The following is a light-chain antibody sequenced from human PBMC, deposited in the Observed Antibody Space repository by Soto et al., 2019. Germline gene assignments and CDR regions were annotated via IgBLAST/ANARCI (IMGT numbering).Light chain of an antibody. CDR1: QSISSY. V-gene: IGKV1-39*01. J-gene: IGKJ1*01. Sequence: DIQMTQSPSSLSASVGDRVTMTFRASQSISSYLNWYQQKPGKAPKLLIYAASSLQSGVPSRFSGSGSGTDFALTISSLQPEDFATYYCQQSYSTLGTFGQGTKVDI. CDR3: QQSYSTLGT. CDR2: AAS.